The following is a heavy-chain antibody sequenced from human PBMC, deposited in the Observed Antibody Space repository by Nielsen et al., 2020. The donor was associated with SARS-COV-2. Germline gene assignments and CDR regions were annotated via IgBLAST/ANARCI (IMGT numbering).Heavy chain of an antibody. CDR1: GGSISSYY. J-gene: IGHJ6*02. V-gene: IGHV4-59*05. D-gene: IGHD3-3*01. CDR3: ARFMDYYYGMDV. CDR2: IYYSGST. Sequence: SETLSLTCTVSGGSISSYYWSWIRQPPGKGLEWIGSIYYSGSTYYNPSLKSRVTISVDTSKNQFSLKLSSVTAADTAVYYCARFMDYYYGMDVWGQGTTVTVSS.